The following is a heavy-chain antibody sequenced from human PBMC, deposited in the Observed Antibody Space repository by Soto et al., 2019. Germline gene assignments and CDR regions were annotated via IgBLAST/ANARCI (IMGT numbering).Heavy chain of an antibody. D-gene: IGHD2-8*01. CDR1: GFTFSSYA. CDR2: ISGSGGST. J-gene: IGHJ6*02. Sequence: PGGSLRLSCAASGFTFSSYAMSWVRQAPGKGLEWVSAISGSGGSTYYADSVKGRFTISRDNSKNTLYLQMNSLRAEDTAVYYCAKDVLMVYEVYYYGMDVWGQGTTVTVSS. CDR3: AKDVLMVYEVYYYGMDV. V-gene: IGHV3-23*01.